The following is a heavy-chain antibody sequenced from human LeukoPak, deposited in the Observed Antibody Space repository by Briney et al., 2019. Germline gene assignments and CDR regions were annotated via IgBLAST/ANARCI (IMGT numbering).Heavy chain of an antibody. D-gene: IGHD3-10*01. CDR2: INHSGST. CDR3: ARIAAMVRGVTVYYYYGMDV. CDR1: GGSFSGYY. V-gene: IGHV4-34*01. Sequence: SETLSLTCAVYGGSFSGYYWSWIRQPPGKGLEWIGEINHSGSTNYNPSLKSRVTISVDTSKNQFSLKLSSVTAADTAVYYCARIAAMVRGVTVYYYYGMDVWGQGTTVTVSS. J-gene: IGHJ6*02.